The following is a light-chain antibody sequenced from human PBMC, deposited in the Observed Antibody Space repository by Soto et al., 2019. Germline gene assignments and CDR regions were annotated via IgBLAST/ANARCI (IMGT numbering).Light chain of an antibody. CDR3: CSYAGSYTEV. Sequence: SALTQPRSVSGSPGQSVTISCTGTSSDVGGYNYVSWYQQHPGKAPKLMIYDVSKRPSGVPDRFSGSKSGNTASLTISGLQAEDEADYYCCSYAGSYTEVFGTGTKVTVL. V-gene: IGLV2-11*01. CDR1: SSDVGGYNY. J-gene: IGLJ1*01. CDR2: DVS.